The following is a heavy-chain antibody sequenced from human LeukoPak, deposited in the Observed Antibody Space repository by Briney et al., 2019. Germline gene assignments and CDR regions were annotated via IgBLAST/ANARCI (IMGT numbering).Heavy chain of an antibody. CDR1: GGSISSYY. CDR3: AGGRGYFDY. D-gene: IGHD3-16*01. J-gene: IGHJ4*02. Sequence: ASETLSLTCTVSGGSISSYYWSWIRQPAGKGLEWIGYIYYSGSTSYNPSLKSRGTISADTSKNQFSLKVTSVTAADTAVYYCAGGRGYFDYWGQGTLVTVSS. V-gene: IGHV4-59*12. CDR2: IYYSGST.